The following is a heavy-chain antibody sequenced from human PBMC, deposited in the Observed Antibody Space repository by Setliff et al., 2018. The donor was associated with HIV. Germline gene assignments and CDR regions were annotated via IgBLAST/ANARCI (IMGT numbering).Heavy chain of an antibody. D-gene: IGHD5-12*01. J-gene: IGHJ4*02. CDR3: ARGYASGYDAYGC. V-gene: IGHV4-34*01. Sequence: LSLTCAVYGGSFNGYSWTWIRQPPGKGLEWIGGINHSGITNYNPSLKSRVTISVDKSKSQFSLRLNSVTATDTAVYYCARGYASGYDAYGCWGQGTLVTVSS. CDR2: INHSGIT. CDR1: GGSFNGYS.